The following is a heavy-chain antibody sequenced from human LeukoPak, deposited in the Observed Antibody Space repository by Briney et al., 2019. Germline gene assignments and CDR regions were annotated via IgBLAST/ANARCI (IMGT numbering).Heavy chain of an antibody. V-gene: IGHV4-38-2*01. J-gene: IGHJ3*02. CDR2: IYHSEST. CDR3: ARVGGPFDI. Sequence: KPSETLSPTCGVSGYSISSGYYWGWIRQPPGKGLEWIGSIYHSESTYYHPSLKSRVTISVDTSKNQFSLRLSSVTAADTAVYYCARVGGPFDIWGQGPMVTVSS. CDR1: GYSISSGYY. D-gene: IGHD3-16*01.